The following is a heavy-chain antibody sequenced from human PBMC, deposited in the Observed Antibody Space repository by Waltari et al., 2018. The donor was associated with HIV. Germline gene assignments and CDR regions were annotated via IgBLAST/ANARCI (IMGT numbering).Heavy chain of an antibody. Sequence: QVQLVQSGAEVAKTGASVRLSCKPSGYTLGDYAIHWVRQAPGQGLEWMGWINCGKGNTRYSETSQGRFTITRDTSAATAYLEVTDLRSEDTALYYCAREPIISVANNAFDVWGLGSMVTVSS. V-gene: IGHV1-3*01. CDR2: INCGKGNT. D-gene: IGHD6-19*01. J-gene: IGHJ3*01. CDR1: GYTLGDYA. CDR3: AREPIISVANNAFDV.